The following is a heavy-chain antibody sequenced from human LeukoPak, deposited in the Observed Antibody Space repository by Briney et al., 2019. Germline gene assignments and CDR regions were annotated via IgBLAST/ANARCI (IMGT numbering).Heavy chain of an antibody. CDR1: GFTFSSYG. Sequence: GGSLRLSCAASGFTFSSYGMHWVRQAPGKGLEWVAVIWYDGSNKYYADSVKGRFTISRDNSKITLYLQMNSLRAEDTAVYYCAREARSGHFDYWGQGTLVTVSS. J-gene: IGHJ4*02. D-gene: IGHD6-6*01. V-gene: IGHV3-33*01. CDR3: AREARSGHFDY. CDR2: IWYDGSNK.